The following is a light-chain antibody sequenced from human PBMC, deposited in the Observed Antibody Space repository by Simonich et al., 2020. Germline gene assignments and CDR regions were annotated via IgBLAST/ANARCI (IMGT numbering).Light chain of an antibody. J-gene: IGKJ3*01. V-gene: IGKV1-13*02. CDR3: QQFNSYPIT. CDR2: DAS. CDR1: QGISSA. Sequence: AIPLTQSPSSLSASVGDRVTITCRASQGISSALAWYQQKPGKAPKLLIYDASSLESGVPSRVSGSGSGTDFTLTISSLQPEDFATYYCQQFNSYPITFGPGTKVDIK.